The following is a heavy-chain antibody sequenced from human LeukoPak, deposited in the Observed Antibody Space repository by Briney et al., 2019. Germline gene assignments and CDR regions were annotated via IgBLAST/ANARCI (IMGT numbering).Heavy chain of an antibody. CDR3: ARAYCSGGSCYFQFGY. J-gene: IGHJ4*02. Sequence: ASVKVSCKASGYTFTSYAMNWVRQAPGQGLEWMGWINTNTGNPTYAQGFTGRFVFSLDTSVSTAYLQISSLKAEDTAVYYCARAYCSGGSCYFQFGYWGQGTLVTVSS. V-gene: IGHV7-4-1*02. CDR2: INTNTGNP. D-gene: IGHD2-15*01. CDR1: GYTFTSYA.